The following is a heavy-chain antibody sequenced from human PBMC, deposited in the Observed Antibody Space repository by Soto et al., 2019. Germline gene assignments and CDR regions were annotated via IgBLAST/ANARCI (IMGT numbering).Heavy chain of an antibody. J-gene: IGHJ5*02. CDR3: ARGLEDWFDP. V-gene: IGHV4-34*01. CDR2: INHSGST. CDR1: GGSFSGYY. Sequence: QVQLQQWGAGLLKPSETLSLTCAVYGGSFSGYYWSWIRQPPGKGLEWIGEINHSGSTNYNPSLKSRVTISVDTSKNQFSLKLSSVTAADTAVYYCARGLEDWFDPWGQGTLVTVSS.